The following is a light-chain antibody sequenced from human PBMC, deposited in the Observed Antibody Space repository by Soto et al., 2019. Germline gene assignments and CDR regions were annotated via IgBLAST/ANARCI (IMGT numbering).Light chain of an antibody. V-gene: IGKV3-15*01. CDR3: QQYSSSPS. CDR2: DAS. Sequence: EIWMPPSPGTLSVPPGERAPLSCRASQSVSSNLAWYQQKPGQAPRLLIYDASTRASGIPARFSGSGSGTEFTLTIGSLQSEDFAVYYCQQYSSSPSFGQGTRLEIK. CDR1: QSVSSN. J-gene: IGKJ5*01.